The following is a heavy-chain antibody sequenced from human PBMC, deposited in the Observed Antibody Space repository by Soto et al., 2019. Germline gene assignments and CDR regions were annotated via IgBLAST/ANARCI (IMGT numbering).Heavy chain of an antibody. CDR2: IWYDGSNK. Sequence: QVQLVESGGGVVQPGRSLRLSCAASGFTFSSYGMHWVRQAPGKGLEWVAVIWYDGSNKYYADSVKGRFTISRANSKNTLYLQMNSLRAEDTAVYYCARVGYDFWSAQDRYYYGMDVWGQGTTVTVSS. CDR3: ARVGYDFWSAQDRYYYGMDV. D-gene: IGHD3-3*01. V-gene: IGHV3-33*01. J-gene: IGHJ6*02. CDR1: GFTFSSYG.